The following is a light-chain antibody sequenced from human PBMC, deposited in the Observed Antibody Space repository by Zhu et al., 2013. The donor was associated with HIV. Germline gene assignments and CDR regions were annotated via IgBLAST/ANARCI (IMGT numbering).Light chain of an antibody. CDR3: HQYNNWPDT. Sequence: DIQMTQSPSTLSASVGDRVTITCRASQGISNYLAWYQQKPGKVPKLLIYAASTLQSGVPSRFSGSGTGTEFTLVISGLQSDDVGSYFCHQYNNWPDTFGPGTKV. J-gene: IGKJ3*01. CDR1: QGISNY. V-gene: IGKV1-27*01. CDR2: AAS.